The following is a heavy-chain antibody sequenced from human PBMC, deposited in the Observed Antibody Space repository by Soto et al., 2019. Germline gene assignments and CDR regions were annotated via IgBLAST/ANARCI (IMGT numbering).Heavy chain of an antibody. CDR2: IYHSGNP. Sequence: QVQLQESGPGLVKPSGTLSLTCALSGASIITDNWWSWFRQPPGQEMGRIGEIYHSGNPNFNPSVKRRVAISLAASKTQFSLTVRSVAGEATAIYYCARARGSYNLRGVVISWGKGTLVTVSS. V-gene: IGHV4-4*02. D-gene: IGHD3-10*01. CDR1: GASIITDNW. CDR3: ARARGSYNLRGVVIS. J-gene: IGHJ5*02.